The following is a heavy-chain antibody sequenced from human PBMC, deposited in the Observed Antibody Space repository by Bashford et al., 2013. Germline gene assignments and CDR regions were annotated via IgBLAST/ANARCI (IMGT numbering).Heavy chain of an antibody. Sequence: VASVKVSCKASGYTFTSYYMHWVRQAPGQGLEWMGIINPSGGSTSYAQKFQGRVTMTRDTSTSTVYMELSSLRSEDTAVYYCARPHSGSYPDVAFDIWGQGTMVTVSS. CDR3: ARPHSGSYPDVAFDI. CDR1: GYTFTSYY. D-gene: IGHD1-26*01. J-gene: IGHJ3*02. V-gene: IGHV1-46*01. CDR2: INPSGGST.